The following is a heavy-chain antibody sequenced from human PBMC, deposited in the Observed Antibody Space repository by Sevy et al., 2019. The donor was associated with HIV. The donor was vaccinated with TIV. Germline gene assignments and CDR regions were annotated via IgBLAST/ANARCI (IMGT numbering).Heavy chain of an antibody. CDR1: GFILSDYY. V-gene: IGHV3-11*01. Sequence: GGSLRLSCAASGFILSDYYMSWIRQAPGKGLEWLSYISDSDDSIYYADSVKGRFTISWDKTKNSLYLQMNSLRAEDSAVYYCARDHAKDGDLGDYYYFAMVVWGQGTTVTISS. J-gene: IGHJ6*02. D-gene: IGHD4-17*01. CDR2: ISDSDDSI. CDR3: ARDHAKDGDLGDYYYFAMVV.